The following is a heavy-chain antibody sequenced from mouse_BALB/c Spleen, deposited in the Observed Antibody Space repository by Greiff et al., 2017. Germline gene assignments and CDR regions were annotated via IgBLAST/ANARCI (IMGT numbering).Heavy chain of an antibody. CDR1: GFTFSSYG. V-gene: IGHV5-6*01. CDR3: ARLLSDAMDY. Sequence: EVQGVESGGGLVKPGGSLKLSCAASGFTFSSYGMSWVRQTPDKRLEWVATISSGGSYTYYPDSVKGRFTISRDNAKNTLYLQMSSLKSEDTAMYYCARLLSDAMDYWGQGTSVTVSS. CDR2: ISSGGSYT. D-gene: IGHD1-1*02. J-gene: IGHJ4*01.